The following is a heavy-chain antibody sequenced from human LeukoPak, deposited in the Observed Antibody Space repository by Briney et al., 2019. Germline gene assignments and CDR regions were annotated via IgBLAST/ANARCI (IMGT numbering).Heavy chain of an antibody. CDR3: AREFPYYYDTSGYYVDY. CDR2: ITSSGTYI. Sequence: PWGSLRLSCSTSGFTFNNYNMNWVRQAPGRALDGVASITSSGTYIFYADSVKGRFTITRDNAKTSLYLQMNSLRAEDTAVYYCAREFPYYYDTSGYYVDYWGQGTLVTVSS. J-gene: IGHJ4*02. CDR1: GFTFNNYN. D-gene: IGHD3-22*01. V-gene: IGHV3-21*01.